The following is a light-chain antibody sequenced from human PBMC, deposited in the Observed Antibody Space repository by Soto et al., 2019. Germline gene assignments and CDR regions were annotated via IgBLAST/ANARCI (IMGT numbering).Light chain of an antibody. CDR2: DAS. Sequence: EIVLTQSPATLSLSPGERATLSCRASQSISNYLAWYQQKPGQAPRLLIYDASNRATGIPARFSGSGSGTDFTLPISSLEPEDFAVYYCQQRSNWPLTFGGGAKVEMK. J-gene: IGKJ4*01. CDR1: QSISNY. CDR3: QQRSNWPLT. V-gene: IGKV3-11*01.